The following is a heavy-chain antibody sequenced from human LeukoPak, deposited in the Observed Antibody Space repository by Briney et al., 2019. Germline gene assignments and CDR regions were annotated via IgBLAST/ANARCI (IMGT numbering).Heavy chain of an antibody. CDR2: SCGNDDE. CDR1: GFSLSLRDVC. J-gene: IGHJ4*02. Sequence: SGPTLVNPTQTLTLTCTFSGFSLSLRDVCLGWVRQLLGKALEWIALSCGNDDERYRPSLKSRLTVTKDPSKYQVVLTLTDVGPVDTGTYYCCHRGTFGSSLPYYYVFWRGGTLVTVSS. CDR3: CHRGTFGSSLPYYYVF. V-gene: IGHV2-5*01. D-gene: IGHD6-13*01.